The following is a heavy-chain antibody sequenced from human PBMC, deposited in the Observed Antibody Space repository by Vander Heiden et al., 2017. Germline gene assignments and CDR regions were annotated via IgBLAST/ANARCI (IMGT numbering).Heavy chain of an antibody. D-gene: IGHD2-21*02. CDR1: GGTFSSYA. CDR3: ARVRFCGGDCYYFDY. J-gene: IGHJ4*02. V-gene: IGHV1-69*01. CDR2: IIPIFGTA. Sequence: QVQLVQSGAAVKKPGSSVKVSCKASGGTFSSYAISWVRQAPGQGLEWMGGIIPIFGTANYAQKFQGRVTITADESTSTAYMELSSLRSEDTAVYYCARVRFCGGDCYYFDYWGQGTLVTVSS.